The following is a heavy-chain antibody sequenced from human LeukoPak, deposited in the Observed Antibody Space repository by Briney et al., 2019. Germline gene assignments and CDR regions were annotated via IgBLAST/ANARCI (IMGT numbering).Heavy chain of an antibody. J-gene: IGHJ4*02. CDR2: IIPIFGTA. D-gene: IGHD6-6*01. CDR1: GGTFSSYA. Sequence: SVKVSCKASGGTFSSYAISWVRQAPGQGLEWMEGIIPIFGTANYAQKFQGRVTITTDESTSTAYMELSSLRSEDTAVYYCATPPPFQYSSSFFDYWGQGTLVTVSS. V-gene: IGHV1-69*05. CDR3: ATPPPFQYSSSFFDY.